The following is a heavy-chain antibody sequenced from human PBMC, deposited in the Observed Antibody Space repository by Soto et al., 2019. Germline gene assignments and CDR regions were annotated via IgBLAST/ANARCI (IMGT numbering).Heavy chain of an antibody. CDR2: ISSNGGST. Sequence: GGSLRLSCSASGLTFSSYAMHWVREAPAKGLEYVSAISSNGGSTYYADSVKGRFTISRDNSKNTLYLQMSSLRAEDTAVYYCVKAIAAAGTVTYWGQGTLVTVSS. CDR3: VKAIAAAGTVTY. J-gene: IGHJ4*02. D-gene: IGHD6-13*01. V-gene: IGHV3-64D*06. CDR1: GLTFSSYA.